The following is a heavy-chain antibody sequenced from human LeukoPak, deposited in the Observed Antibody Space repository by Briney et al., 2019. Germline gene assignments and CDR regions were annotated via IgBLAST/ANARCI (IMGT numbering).Heavy chain of an antibody. CDR1: GGSIGSSSYY. CDR2: IYYSGST. D-gene: IGHD3-10*01. V-gene: IGHV4-39*01. J-gene: IGHJ6*03. Sequence: SETLSLTCTVSGGSIGSSSYYWGWIRQPPGKGLEWIGSIYYSGSTYYNPSLKSRVTISVDTSKNQFSLKLSSVTAADTAVYYCARHCGSGSYYYYYYYYMDVWGKGTTVTISS. CDR3: ARHCGSGSYYYYYYYYMDV.